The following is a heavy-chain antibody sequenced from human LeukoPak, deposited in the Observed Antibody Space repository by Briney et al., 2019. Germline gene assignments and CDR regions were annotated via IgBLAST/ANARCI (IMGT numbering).Heavy chain of an antibody. Sequence: SETLSLTCAVYGGSFSGYYWSWIRQLPGKGLEWIGEINHSGSTNYNPSLKSRVTISVDTSKNQFSLKLSSVTAADTAVYYCARGRIYYDSSGDFDYWGQGTLVTVSS. CDR2: INHSGST. D-gene: IGHD3-22*01. V-gene: IGHV4-34*01. CDR3: ARGRIYYDSSGDFDY. J-gene: IGHJ4*02. CDR1: GGSFSGYY.